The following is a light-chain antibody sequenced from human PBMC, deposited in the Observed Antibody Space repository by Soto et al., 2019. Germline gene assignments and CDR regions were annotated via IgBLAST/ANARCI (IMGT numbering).Light chain of an antibody. CDR1: SGSIASKY. J-gene: IGLJ2*01. V-gene: IGLV6-57*01. CDR3: QSYDNSTYLV. CDR2: EDN. Sequence: NFMLTQRHSVSGSPGKTVIISCTRSSGSIASKYVQWYQQRPGSSPITVIYEDNQRPSGVPDRFSGSIDSSSNSASLTISGLKTEDEASDYCQSYDNSTYLVSGGGTKLTVL.